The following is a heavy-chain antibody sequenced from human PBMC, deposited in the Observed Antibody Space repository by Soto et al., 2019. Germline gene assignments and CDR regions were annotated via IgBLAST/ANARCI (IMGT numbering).Heavy chain of an antibody. J-gene: IGHJ6*02. D-gene: IGHD6-19*01. Sequence: SETLSLTCTVSGGSISSYYWSWIRQPPGKGLEWIGYIYYSGSTNYNPSLKSRVTISVDTSKNQFSLKLSSVTAADTAVCYCARDLGRIAVAGLYYGMDVWGQGTTVTVSS. CDR2: IYYSGST. CDR3: ARDLGRIAVAGLYYGMDV. CDR1: GGSISSYY. V-gene: IGHV4-59*01.